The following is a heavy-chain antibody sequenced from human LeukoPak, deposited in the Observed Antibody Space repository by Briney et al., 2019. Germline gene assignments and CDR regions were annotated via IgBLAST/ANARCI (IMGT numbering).Heavy chain of an antibody. D-gene: IGHD2-2*01. CDR3: ARDHVVPAAMVPFDY. CDR1: GYTFTSYA. Sequence: GASVKVSCKASGYTFTSYAMHWVRQAPGQRLEWMGWINAGNGNTKYSQKFQGRVTITRDTSASTAYMELSSLRSEDTAVYYCARDHVVPAAMVPFDYWGQGTLVTVSS. J-gene: IGHJ4*02. V-gene: IGHV1-3*01. CDR2: INAGNGNT.